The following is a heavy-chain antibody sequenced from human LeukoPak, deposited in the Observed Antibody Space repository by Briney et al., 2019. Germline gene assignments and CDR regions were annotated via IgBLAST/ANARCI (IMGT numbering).Heavy chain of an antibody. Sequence: PGGSLRLSCAASGFTVNRKSMTWVRQAPGKGLEWVGRIKSKTDGGTTDYAAPVKGRFTISRDDSKNTLYLQMNSLKTEDTAVYYCTTGPSVTRRGNPWGQGTLVTVSS. J-gene: IGHJ5*02. D-gene: IGHD4-11*01. CDR3: TTGPSVTRRGNP. CDR1: GFTVNRKS. CDR2: IKSKTDGGTT. V-gene: IGHV3-15*01.